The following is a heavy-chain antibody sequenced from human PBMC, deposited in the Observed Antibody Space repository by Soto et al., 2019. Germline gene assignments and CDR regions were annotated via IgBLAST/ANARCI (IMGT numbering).Heavy chain of an antibody. D-gene: IGHD6-19*01. V-gene: IGHV1-18*01. Sequence: ASVKVSCKASGYTFTSYGSIWVRQAPGQGLEWMGWISAYNGNTNYAQKLQGRVTMTTDTSTSTAYMELRSLRSDDTAVYYCARLRSSGRLFDYWGQGTLVTVSS. CDR2: ISAYNGNT. CDR1: GYTFTSYG. J-gene: IGHJ4*02. CDR3: ARLRSSGRLFDY.